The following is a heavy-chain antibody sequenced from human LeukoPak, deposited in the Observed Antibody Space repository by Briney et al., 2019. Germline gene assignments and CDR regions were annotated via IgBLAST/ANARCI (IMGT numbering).Heavy chain of an antibody. CDR1: GYTFTSYD. V-gene: IGHV1-8*01. J-gene: IGHJ6*03. D-gene: IGHD5-12*01. Sequence: GASVKVSCKASGYTFTSYDINWVRQATGQGLEWMGWMNPNSGNTGYAQKFQGRVTMTRNTSISTAYMELSSLRSEDTAVYYCARDRLGGGYDSDRPAGYYYYYYMDVWGKGTTVTISS. CDR3: ARDRLGGGYDSDRPAGYYYYYYMDV. CDR2: MNPNSGNT.